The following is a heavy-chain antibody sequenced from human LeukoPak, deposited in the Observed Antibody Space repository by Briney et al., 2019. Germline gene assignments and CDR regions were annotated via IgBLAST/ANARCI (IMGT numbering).Heavy chain of an antibody. CDR3: ARDREAGTRTGDVFDI. J-gene: IGHJ3*02. V-gene: IGHV3-11*01. CDR1: GFTFSDYY. D-gene: IGHD3-10*01. CDR2: ISGNGGST. Sequence: GGSLRLSCAASGFTFSDYYMSWIRQAPGKGLEWVSYISGNGGSTHYVDSVKGRFTISRDNAKNSLYLQMNSLRDEDTAVFYCARDREAGTRTGDVFDIWGQGTMVTVSS.